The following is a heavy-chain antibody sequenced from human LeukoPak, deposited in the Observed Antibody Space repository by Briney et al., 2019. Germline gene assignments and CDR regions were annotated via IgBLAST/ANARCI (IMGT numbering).Heavy chain of an antibody. CDR2: IDWDDEK. CDR1: GFSLSTSGVC. CDR3: ARTGPVPALYYFDY. V-gene: IGHV2-70*13. J-gene: IGHJ4*02. Sequence: QTLSLTCTFSGFSLSTSGVCVSWIRQPPGKALEWLALIDWDDEKFYRTSLKTRLTIPKDTSKNQVVLTVTNMDPVDTATYYCARTGPVPALYYFDYWGQGTLVTVSS. D-gene: IGHD6-6*01.